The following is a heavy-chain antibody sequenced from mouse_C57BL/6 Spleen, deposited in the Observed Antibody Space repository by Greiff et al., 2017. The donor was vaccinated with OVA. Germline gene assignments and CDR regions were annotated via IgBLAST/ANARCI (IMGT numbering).Heavy chain of an antibody. J-gene: IGHJ4*01. CDR3: ARGYYGSSPMDD. V-gene: IGHV1-69*01. D-gene: IGHD1-1*01. Sequence: VQLQQPGAELVMPGASVKLSCKASGYTFTSYWMHWVKQRPGQGLEWIGEIDPSDSYTNYNQKFKGKSTLTVDKSSSTAYMQLSSLTSEDSAVYYCARGYYGSSPMDDWGQGTSVTVSS. CDR2: IDPSDSYT. CDR1: GYTFTSYW.